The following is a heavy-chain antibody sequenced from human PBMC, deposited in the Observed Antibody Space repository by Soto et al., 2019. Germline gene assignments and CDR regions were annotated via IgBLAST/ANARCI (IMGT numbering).Heavy chain of an antibody. CDR2: SSSTSTYT. V-gene: IGHV3-21*01. Sequence: PGGSLRLSCAASGFTFRSYAMNWVRQTQEKGLEWVSSSSSTSTYTHYADSVKGRFTISGDNANNSLFLQMNSLRAEDTAIYYCARDLALAGNYWGQGALVTVSS. J-gene: IGHJ4*02. CDR3: ARDLALAGNY. D-gene: IGHD6-19*01. CDR1: GFTFRSYA.